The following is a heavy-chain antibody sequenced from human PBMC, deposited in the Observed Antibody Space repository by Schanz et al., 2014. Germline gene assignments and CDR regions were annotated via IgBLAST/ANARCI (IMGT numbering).Heavy chain of an antibody. J-gene: IGHJ6*02. Sequence: EVQLVESGGGLVQPGGSLRLSCAASGFTFSTYWMHWVRQAPGKGLEWISAISGSGVSTHYADSVKGRFTISRDNSKSTLYLQVNSLRGEDTGVYYCARGRQVVEKIFDVWGQGTTVTVSS. CDR3: ARGRQVVEKIFDV. D-gene: IGHD3-22*01. CDR1: GFTFSTYW. V-gene: IGHV3-23*04. CDR2: ISGSGVST.